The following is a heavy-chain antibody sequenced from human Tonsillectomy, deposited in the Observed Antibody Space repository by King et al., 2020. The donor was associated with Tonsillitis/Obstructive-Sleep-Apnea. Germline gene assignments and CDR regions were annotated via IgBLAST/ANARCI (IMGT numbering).Heavy chain of an antibody. CDR3: ARDLGRCSGGQFDY. CDR2: ISYDGSNK. J-gene: IGHJ4*02. D-gene: IGHD2-15*01. V-gene: IGHV3-30*04. Sequence: VQLVESGGGVVQPGRSLRLSCAASGFTFSSYAMHWVRQAPGKGLEWVAVISYDGSNKYYADSVKGRFTISRDNSKNTLYLKMNRLRAGDTAVYYWARDLGRCSGGQFDYRRQGTLVTVSS. CDR1: GFTFSSYA.